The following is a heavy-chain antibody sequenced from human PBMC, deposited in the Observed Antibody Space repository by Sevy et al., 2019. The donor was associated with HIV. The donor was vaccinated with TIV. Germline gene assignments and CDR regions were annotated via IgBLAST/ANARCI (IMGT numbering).Heavy chain of an antibody. CDR2: MRSKANTFAT. J-gene: IGHJ6*02. V-gene: IGHV3-73*01. Sequence: GESLKISCAASGFTFSDAAMHWVRQASGKGLEWLGRMRSKANTFATAYAALAKGRFTISRDDSKNTAYLHMSSLRTEDTAIYYCTFSSDYYKYGWDVWGQGTTVTVSS. CDR1: GFTFSDAA. CDR3: TFSSDYYKYGWDV. D-gene: IGHD6-6*01.